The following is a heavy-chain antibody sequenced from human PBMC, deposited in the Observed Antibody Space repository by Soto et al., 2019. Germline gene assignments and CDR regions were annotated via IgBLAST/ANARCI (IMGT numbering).Heavy chain of an antibody. V-gene: IGHV1-8*01. CDR3: ARERANTLDP. J-gene: IGHJ5*02. Sequence: QVQLVQTGAEVKKPGASVKVSCKASGYTFTSYDINWVRQATGQGLEWMGRMNPNSGNTDYTKKFQGRVTMTRNTSISTVYMELSSLRSEDTAWYYCARERANTLDPWGQGTLVSLCS. CDR1: GYTFTSYD. CDR2: MNPNSGNT.